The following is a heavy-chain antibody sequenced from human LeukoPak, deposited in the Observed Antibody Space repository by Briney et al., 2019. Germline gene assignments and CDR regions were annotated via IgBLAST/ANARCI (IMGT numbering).Heavy chain of an antibody. D-gene: IGHD3-10*01. Sequence: ASVKDSCKASGGTFSSYAISWVRQAPGQGLEWMGGIIPIFGTANYAQKFKGRVTITTDESTSTAYMELSSLRSEDMAVYYCVREGDAGSYDYWGQGTLVTVPS. CDR2: IIPIFGTA. CDR3: VREGDAGSYDY. CDR1: GGTFSSYA. J-gene: IGHJ4*02. V-gene: IGHV1-69*05.